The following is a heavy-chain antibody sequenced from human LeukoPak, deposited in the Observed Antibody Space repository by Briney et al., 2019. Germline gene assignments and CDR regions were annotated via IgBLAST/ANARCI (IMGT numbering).Heavy chain of an antibody. D-gene: IGHD3-22*01. V-gene: IGHV3-21*01. J-gene: IGHJ4*02. CDR1: GFTFSGYS. Sequence: GGSLRLSCAASGFTFSGYSMNWVRQAPGKGLEWVSSISSSSSYIYYADSVKGRFTISRDNAKNSLYLHMNSLRAEDTAVYYCARGTNTYYYASSENDYWGQGTLVTVSS. CDR2: ISSSSSYI. CDR3: ARGTNTYYYASSENDY.